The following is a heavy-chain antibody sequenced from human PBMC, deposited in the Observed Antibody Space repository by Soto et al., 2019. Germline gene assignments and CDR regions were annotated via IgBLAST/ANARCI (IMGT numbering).Heavy chain of an antibody. CDR2: INHSGST. CDR3: ANLVVVPAAGAVDY. Sequence: SETLSLTCAVYGGSFSNYYWRWIRQPPGKGLEWIGEINHSGSTSYNPFLKSRVTISLDTSKSQLSLKLNSVTAADTAVYYCANLVVVPAAGAVDYWGQGTLVTVSS. D-gene: IGHD2-2*01. J-gene: IGHJ4*02. V-gene: IGHV4-34*01. CDR1: GGSFSNYY.